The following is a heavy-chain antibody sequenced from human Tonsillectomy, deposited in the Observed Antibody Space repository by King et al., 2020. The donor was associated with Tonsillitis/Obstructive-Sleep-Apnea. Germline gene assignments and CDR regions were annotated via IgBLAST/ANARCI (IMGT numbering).Heavy chain of an antibody. Sequence: QLQESGPGLVKPSQTLSLTCTVSGGSISSGGYYWSWIRQHPGKGLEWIGYIYYSGSTYYNPSLKSRVTISVDTSKNQFSLKLSSVTAADTAVYYCARVPPMITFGGVIVSGPYFDYWGQGTLVTVSS. V-gene: IGHV4-31*03. J-gene: IGHJ4*02. D-gene: IGHD3-16*02. CDR1: GGSISSGGYY. CDR2: IYYSGST. CDR3: ARVPPMITFGGVIVSGPYFDY.